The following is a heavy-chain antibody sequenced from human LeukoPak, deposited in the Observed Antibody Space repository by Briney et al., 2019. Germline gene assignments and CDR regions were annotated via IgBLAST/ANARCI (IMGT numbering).Heavy chain of an antibody. V-gene: IGHV3-9*03. Sequence: AXXGFTFDDYAXHWVRQAPGKGLXWVSGISWNSGSIVYADSVKGRLTISRDNAKNSLYLQMNSLRAEDMALYYCAKDIYGDYGRPGFDYWGQGTLVTVSS. CDR2: ISWNSGSI. D-gene: IGHD4-17*01. CDR1: GFTFDDYA. J-gene: IGHJ4*02. CDR3: AKDIYGDYGRPGFDY.